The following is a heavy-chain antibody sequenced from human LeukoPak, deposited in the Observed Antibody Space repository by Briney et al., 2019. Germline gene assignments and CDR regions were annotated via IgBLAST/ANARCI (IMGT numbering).Heavy chain of an antibody. V-gene: IGHV3-9*01. CDR3: ARDITSTFYYYYGLDV. J-gene: IGHJ6*02. CDR1: EFTFDDYG. CDR2: ISWNSGSI. Sequence: PGRSLRLSCAASEFTFDDYGMHWVRQAPGKGLEWVSGISWNSGSIGYAASMKGRFTISRDNAKKSLYLQMNNLRPEDTALYYCARDITSTFYYYYGLDVWGQGTTVTVSS.